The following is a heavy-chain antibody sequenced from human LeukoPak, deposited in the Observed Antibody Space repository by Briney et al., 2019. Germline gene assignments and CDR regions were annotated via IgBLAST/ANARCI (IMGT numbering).Heavy chain of an antibody. D-gene: IGHD3-9*01. CDR2: VNSDGSST. V-gene: IGHV3-74*01. CDR1: GFTFSTYW. CDR3: AREGVPDILTGYQPNYFDY. J-gene: IGHJ4*02. Sequence: GGSLRLSCAASGFTFSTYWMHWVRHAPGKGLVWVSRVNSDGSSTTHADSVKGRFTISRDNAKNTLYLQMNSLRAEDTAVYYCAREGVPDILTGYQPNYFDYWGRGTLVTVSP.